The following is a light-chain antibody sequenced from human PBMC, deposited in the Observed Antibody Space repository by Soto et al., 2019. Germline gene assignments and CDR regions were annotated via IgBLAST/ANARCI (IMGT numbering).Light chain of an antibody. J-gene: IGKJ1*01. CDR1: QNIADF. CDR2: AAS. Sequence: DMQVTQSPSSLSASVGDRVTITCRTSQNIADFLNWYQQKSGKAPELLIHAASRLNSGVPSRFSGSGSGTDFTLTISSLQPEDFATYYCQQTYRSPRTFGQGTKVEVK. V-gene: IGKV1-39*01. CDR3: QQTYRSPRT.